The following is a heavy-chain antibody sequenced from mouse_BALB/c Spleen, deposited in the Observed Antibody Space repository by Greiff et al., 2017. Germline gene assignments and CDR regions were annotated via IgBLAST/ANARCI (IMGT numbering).Heavy chain of an antibody. Sequence: QVQLKESGPELVKPGALVKISCKASGYTFTSYDINWVKQRPGQGLEWIGWIYPGDGSTKYNEKFKGKATLTADKSSSTAYMQLSSLTSENSAVYFCARLAYYGNYVDWYFDVWGAGTTVTVSS. D-gene: IGHD2-10*01. J-gene: IGHJ1*01. V-gene: IGHV1S56*01. CDR3: ARLAYYGNYVDWYFDV. CDR1: GYTFTSYD. CDR2: IYPGDGST.